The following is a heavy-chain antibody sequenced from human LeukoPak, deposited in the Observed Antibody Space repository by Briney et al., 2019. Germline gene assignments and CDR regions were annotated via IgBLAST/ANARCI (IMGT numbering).Heavy chain of an antibody. D-gene: IGHD6-19*01. J-gene: IGHJ4*02. CDR3: AKDRAPFEEQWLPSVDY. V-gene: IGHV3-23*01. Sequence: GGSLRLSCAASGFTFSSYAMSWVRQAPGKGLEWVSAISGSGGSTYYADSVKGRFTISRDNSKNTLYLQMNSLRTEDTAVYYCAKDRAPFEEQWLPSVDYWGQGTLVTVSS. CDR1: GFTFSSYA. CDR2: ISGSGGST.